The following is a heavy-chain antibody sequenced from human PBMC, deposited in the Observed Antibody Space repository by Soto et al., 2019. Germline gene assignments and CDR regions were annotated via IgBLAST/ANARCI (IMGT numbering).Heavy chain of an antibody. CDR3: AREIGKVGVGYNYYYGMDV. V-gene: IGHV4-61*01. J-gene: IGHJ6*02. D-gene: IGHD5-12*01. Sequence: PSETLSLTCTVSGGSVSSGSYYWSWIRQPPGKGLEWIGYIYYSGSTNYNPSLKSRVTISVDTSKNQFSLKLSSVTAADTAVYYCAREIGKVGVGYNYYYGMDVWGQGTTVTVSS. CDR1: GGSVSSGSYY. CDR2: IYYSGST.